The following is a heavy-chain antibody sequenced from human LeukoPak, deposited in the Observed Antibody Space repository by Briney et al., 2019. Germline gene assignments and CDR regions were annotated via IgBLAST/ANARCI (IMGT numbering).Heavy chain of an antibody. CDR2: IYPADSDT. CDR1: GCSFTSYW. D-gene: IGHD3-10*01. CDR3: ARPNRGALLDC. J-gene: IGHJ4*02. Sequence: GESLKISCKVSGCSFTSYWIGWVRQMPGKGLEWMGIIYPADSDTKYSPSFQGHVSISADKSITTAYLQWSSLKASDTAMYYCARPNRGALLDCWGQGTLVTVSS. V-gene: IGHV5-51*01.